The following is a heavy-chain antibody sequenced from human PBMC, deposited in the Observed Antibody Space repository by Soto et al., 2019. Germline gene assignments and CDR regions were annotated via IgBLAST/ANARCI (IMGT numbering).Heavy chain of an antibody. V-gene: IGHV4-31*03. J-gene: IGHJ4*02. Sequence: QVQLQESGPGLVKPSQTLSLTCTVSGGSISSGGYYWSWIRQHPGKGLEGIGYIYYSGSTYYNPSLKSRVTISVDTSKNQFSLKLISVTAADTAVYYGARDGGNSYGYGNIYGGWTFDYWGQGTLVTVSS. D-gene: IGHD5-18*01. CDR3: ARDGGNSYGYGNIYGGWTFDY. CDR1: GGSISSGGYY. CDR2: IYYSGST.